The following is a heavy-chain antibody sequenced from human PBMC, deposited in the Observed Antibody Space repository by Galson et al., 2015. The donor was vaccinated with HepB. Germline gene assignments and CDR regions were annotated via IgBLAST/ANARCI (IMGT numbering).Heavy chain of an antibody. CDR2: INAGNGNT. D-gene: IGHD6-19*01. CDR3: ARDLEIAVAGKGYYYYGMDV. CDR1: GYTFTSYA. V-gene: IGHV1-3*01. J-gene: IGHJ6*02. Sequence: SVKVSCKASGYTFTSYAMHWVRQAPGQRLEWMGWINAGNGNTKYSQKFQGRVTITRDTSASTAYMELSSLRSEDTAVYYCARDLEIAVAGKGYYYYGMDVWGQGTTVTVSS.